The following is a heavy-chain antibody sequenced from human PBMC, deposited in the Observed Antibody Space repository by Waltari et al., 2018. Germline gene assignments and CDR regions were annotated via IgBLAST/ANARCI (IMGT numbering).Heavy chain of an antibody. CDR2: IYYSGST. J-gene: IGHJ3*02. CDR3: ARGGGFDTSGYYAFDI. D-gene: IGHD3-22*01. Sequence: QVQLQESGPGLVKPSETLSLTCAVSGGSISSHYWSWIRQPPGKGLEWVGYIYYSGSTTYNPSLKSRVTISVDTSKAQFSLRLTSVTAADSAIYYCARGGGFDTSGYYAFDIWGQGTMVIVSS. CDR1: GGSISSHY. V-gene: IGHV4-59*11.